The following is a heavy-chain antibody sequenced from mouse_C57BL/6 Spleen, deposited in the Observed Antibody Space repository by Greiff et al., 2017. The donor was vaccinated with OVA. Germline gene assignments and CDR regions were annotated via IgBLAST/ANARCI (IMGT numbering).Heavy chain of an antibody. CDR1: GYTFTSYW. V-gene: IGHV1-52*01. CDR3: ARGNYDYSDY. CDR2: IDPSDSET. D-gene: IGHD2-4*01. Sequence: QVQLQQPGAELVRPGSSVKLSCKASGYTFTSYWMHWVKQRPIQGLEWIGNIDPSDSETHYNQKFKDKATLTVDKSSSTAYMQLSSLTSEESAVYYCARGNYDYSDYWGQGTTLTVSS. J-gene: IGHJ2*01.